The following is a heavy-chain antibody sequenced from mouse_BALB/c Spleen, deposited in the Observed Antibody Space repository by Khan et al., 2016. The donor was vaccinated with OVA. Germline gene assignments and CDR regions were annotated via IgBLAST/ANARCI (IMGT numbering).Heavy chain of an antibody. CDR2: ISRGGSYT. D-gene: IGHD2-10*01. Sequence: EVELVESGGDLVKPGGSLKLSCAASGFNFSSYGVSWVRQTPDKRLEWVATISRGGSYTYYADSVKGRFTISRDNAKNTLYLQMSSLKSEDTAMYYCARAYDGNEYYAMNNWGQGTSVTVSS. J-gene: IGHJ4*01. CDR1: GFNFSSYG. V-gene: IGHV5-6*01. CDR3: ARAYDGNEYYAMNN.